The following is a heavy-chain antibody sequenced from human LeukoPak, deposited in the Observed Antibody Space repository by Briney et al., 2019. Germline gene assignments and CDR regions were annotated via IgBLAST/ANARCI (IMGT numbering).Heavy chain of an antibody. CDR3: ARDGIAITGTPDY. J-gene: IGHJ4*02. CDR1: GFTFSSYS. D-gene: IGHD1-20*01. V-gene: IGHV3-48*01. CDR2: ISSSSSTI. Sequence: GGSLRLSCAASGFTFSSYSMNWVRQAPGKGLEWVSYISSSSSTIYYADSVKGRFTISRDNAKNSLYLQMNSLRAEDTAVYYCARDGIAITGTPDYWGQGTLVTVSS.